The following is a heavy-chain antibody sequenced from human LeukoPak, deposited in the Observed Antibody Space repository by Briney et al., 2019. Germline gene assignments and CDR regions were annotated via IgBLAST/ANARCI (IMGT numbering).Heavy chain of an antibody. CDR1: GFTFSSYE. D-gene: IGHD3-10*01. Sequence: GGSLRLSCAASGFTFSSYEMNWVRQAPGKGLEWISAISGSSSNVYYAASVRGRFTISRDNAENSLYLQLNTMRAEDTAVYYCAKGSGSYVYWGQGTLVTVSS. CDR2: ISGSSSNV. V-gene: IGHV3-48*03. J-gene: IGHJ4*02. CDR3: AKGSGSYVY.